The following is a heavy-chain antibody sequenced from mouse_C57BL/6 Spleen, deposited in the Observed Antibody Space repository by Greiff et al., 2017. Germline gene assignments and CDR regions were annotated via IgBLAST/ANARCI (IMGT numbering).Heavy chain of an antibody. CDR2: INPSSGYT. V-gene: IGHV1-7*01. J-gene: IGHJ2*01. Sequence: VQLQEPGAELAKPGASVKLSCKASGYTFTSYWMHWVKQRPGRGLEWIGYINPSSGYTKYNQKFKDKATLTADKPSSTAYMQLSSLTYEDSAVYYCAPNWEIDYCDWWSQGSNRPVCS. CDR3: APNWEIDYCDW. CDR1: GYTFTSYW. D-gene: IGHD4-1*01.